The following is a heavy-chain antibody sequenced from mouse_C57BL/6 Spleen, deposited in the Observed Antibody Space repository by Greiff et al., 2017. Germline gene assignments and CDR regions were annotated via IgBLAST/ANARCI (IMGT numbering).Heavy chain of an antibody. CDR1: GYTFTSYG. D-gene: IGHD1-1*01. V-gene: IGHV1-81*01. Sequence: LVESGAELARPGASVKLSCKASGYTFTSYGISWVKQRTGQGLEWIGEIYPRSGNTYYNEKFKGKATLTADKSSSTAYMELRSLTSEDSAVYFCARNYGSSSYFDYWGQGTTLTVSS. CDR3: ARNYGSSSYFDY. CDR2: IYPRSGNT. J-gene: IGHJ2*01.